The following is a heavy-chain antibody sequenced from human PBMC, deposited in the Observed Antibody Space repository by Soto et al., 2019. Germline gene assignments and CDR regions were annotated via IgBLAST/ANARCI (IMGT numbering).Heavy chain of an antibody. Sequence: PVESRKISCNGSGYVFVGYWIGWVLQMFGNGLAWMGVLYPRESHTRYRPSFHGQVTTSADNSITTAYLQWSRLKASDPAMYFCARLPGVRGVFDGFHVWGQGTMATLS. V-gene: IGHV5-51*01. CDR2: LYPRESHT. CDR3: ARLPGVRGVFDGFHV. J-gene: IGHJ3*01. D-gene: IGHD3-10*01. CDR1: GYVFVGYW.